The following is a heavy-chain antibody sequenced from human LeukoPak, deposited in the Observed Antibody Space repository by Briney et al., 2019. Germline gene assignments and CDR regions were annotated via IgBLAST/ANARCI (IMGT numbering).Heavy chain of an antibody. V-gene: IGHV3-20*04. Sequence: GGSLRLSCAASGFTFDDYAMHWVRQAPGKGLEWVSGINWNGGSTGYADSVKGRFTISRDNAKNSLYLQMNSLRAEDTALYYCARAGLYNWNYEGAAYFDYWGQGTLVTVSS. CDR3: ARAGLYNWNYEGAAYFDY. CDR1: GFTFDDYA. D-gene: IGHD1-7*01. CDR2: INWNGGST. J-gene: IGHJ4*02.